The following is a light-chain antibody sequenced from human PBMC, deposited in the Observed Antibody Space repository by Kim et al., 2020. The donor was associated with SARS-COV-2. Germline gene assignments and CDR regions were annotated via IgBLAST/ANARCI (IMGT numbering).Light chain of an antibody. CDR2: EVD. CDR3: SSYIRGSTNYV. CDR1: RSDVGGYKY. V-gene: IGLV2-14*01. Sequence: ISCPGTRSDVGGYKYVSWYQQHPGKAPKLVIYEVDNRPSGVSIRFSGSKSGNTASLTISGLQAEDEADYYCSSYIRGSTNYVFGTGTKVTVL. J-gene: IGLJ1*01.